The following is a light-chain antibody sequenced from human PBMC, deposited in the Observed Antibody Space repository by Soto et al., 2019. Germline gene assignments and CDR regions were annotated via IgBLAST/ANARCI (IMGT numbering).Light chain of an antibody. V-gene: IGLV2-8*01. J-gene: IGLJ3*02. CDR2: EVT. CDR1: SSDVGGYNY. Sequence: QSALTQPPSASGSPGQSVTMSCTGTSSDVGGYNYVSWYQQYPGRAPKLMIYEVTKRPSGVPDRFSGSKSGNTASLTGSGLQAEDEADYYCSSYAASNNFYFVFGGGTKVPVL. CDR3: SSYAASNNFYFV.